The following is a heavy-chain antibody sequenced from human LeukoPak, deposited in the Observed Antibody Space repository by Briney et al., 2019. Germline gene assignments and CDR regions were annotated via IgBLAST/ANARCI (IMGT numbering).Heavy chain of an antibody. V-gene: IGHV3-30-3*01. CDR1: GFTFSSYA. J-gene: IGHJ4*02. CDR2: ISYDGSNK. D-gene: IGHD6-19*01. Sequence: PGGSLRLSCAASGFTFSSYAMHWVRQAPGKGLEWVAVISYDGSNKYYADSVKGRFTISRDNSKNTLYLQMNSLRAEDTAVYYCARDRAVVDYWGQGTLVTVSS. CDR3: ARDRAVVDY.